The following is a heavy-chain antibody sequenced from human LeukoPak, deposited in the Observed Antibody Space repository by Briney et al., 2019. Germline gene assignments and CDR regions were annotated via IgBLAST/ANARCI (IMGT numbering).Heavy chain of an antibody. Sequence: PGGSLRLSCPAPGFTFDDYAMPWVRQAPGKGLEWASGISWNSGSIGYADSVKGRFTISRDNAKNSLYLQMNSLRAEDTALYYCAKDTGGATTYYFDYWGQGTLVTVSS. D-gene: IGHD1-26*01. J-gene: IGHJ4*02. CDR3: AKDTGGATTYYFDY. V-gene: IGHV3-9*01. CDR1: GFTFDDYA. CDR2: ISWNSGSI.